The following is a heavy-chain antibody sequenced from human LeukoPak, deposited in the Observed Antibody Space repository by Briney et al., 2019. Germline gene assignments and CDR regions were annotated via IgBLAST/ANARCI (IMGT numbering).Heavy chain of an antibody. CDR3: ARWRYYYDSSGSYYYMDV. D-gene: IGHD3-22*01. Sequence: PSETLSLTCTVSGGSISSYYWSWIRQPAGKGLEWIGRIYTSGSTNYNPSLKSRVTMSVDTSKNQFSLKLSSVTAADTAVYYCARWRYYYDSSGSYYYMDVWGKGTTVTVSS. V-gene: IGHV4-4*07. CDR2: IYTSGST. J-gene: IGHJ6*03. CDR1: GGSISSYY.